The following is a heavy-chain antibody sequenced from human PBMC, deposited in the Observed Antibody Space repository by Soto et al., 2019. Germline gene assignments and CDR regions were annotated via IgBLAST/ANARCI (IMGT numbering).Heavy chain of an antibody. J-gene: IGHJ4*02. CDR2: IYYSGST. CDR1: GGSISSYY. Sequence: PSETLSLTCTVSGGSISSYYWSWIRQPPGKGLEWIGYIYYSGSTNYNPSLKSRVTISVDTSKNQFSLKLSSVTAADTAVYYCARLINSGYGLGYTYWGQGTQVTVSS. D-gene: IGHD5-12*01. CDR3: ARLINSGYGLGYTY. V-gene: IGHV4-59*01.